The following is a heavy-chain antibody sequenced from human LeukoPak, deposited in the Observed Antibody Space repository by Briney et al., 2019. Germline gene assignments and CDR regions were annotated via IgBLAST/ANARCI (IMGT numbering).Heavy chain of an antibody. Sequence: SSGGYYWSWIRQHPGKGLEWVSLISADGGSTFYADSVRGRFSISRDNSKNSLYLQMNSLRTEDTAMYYCAKESGKFDYWGQGTLVAVSS. CDR2: ISADGGST. J-gene: IGHJ4*02. CDR3: AKESGKFDY. CDR1: SSGGYY. V-gene: IGHV3-43*02.